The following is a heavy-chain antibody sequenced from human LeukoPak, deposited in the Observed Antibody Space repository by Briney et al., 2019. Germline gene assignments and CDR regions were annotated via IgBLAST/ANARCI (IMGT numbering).Heavy chain of an antibody. CDR2: INHSGST. Sequence: SETLSLTCAVYGGSFSGYYWSWIRQPPGKGLEWIGEINHSGSTNYNPSLKSRVTISVDTSKNQFSPKLSSVTAADTAVYYCASSYGGNSYWGQGTLVTVTS. J-gene: IGHJ4*02. V-gene: IGHV4-34*01. D-gene: IGHD4-23*01. CDR1: GGSFSGYY. CDR3: ASSYGGNSY.